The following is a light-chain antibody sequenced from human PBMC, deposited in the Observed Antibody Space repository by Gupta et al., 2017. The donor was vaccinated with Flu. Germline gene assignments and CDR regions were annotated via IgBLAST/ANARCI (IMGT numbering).Light chain of an antibody. J-gene: IGKJ1*01. CDR2: LAS. Sequence: DIVISKSQVSLPVNPGEPAHIPCRSSQTLLHSNGYNYLDWYLQKPGQSPQLLIHLASSRASGVPDRFSGSGSGTDFTLNSSRVEADDVGVYYCMQAAQTPRTFGQGTKVEIK. CDR3: MQAAQTPRT. V-gene: IGKV2-28*01. CDR1: QTLLHSNGYNY.